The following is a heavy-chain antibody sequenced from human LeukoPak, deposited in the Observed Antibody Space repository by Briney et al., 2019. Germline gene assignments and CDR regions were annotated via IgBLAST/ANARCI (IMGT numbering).Heavy chain of an antibody. V-gene: IGHV4-39*07. Sequence: KSSETLSLTCTVSGGSMSSRRYYWGWIRQPPGKGLEWIGRIYSSGSTNYNPSLKSRVSMSVDTSKNQFSLKLTSVTAADTAVYYCARGGKATVVTMWGQGILVTASS. CDR2: IYSSGST. CDR3: ARGGKATVVTM. CDR1: GGSMSSRRYY. J-gene: IGHJ4*02. D-gene: IGHD4-23*01.